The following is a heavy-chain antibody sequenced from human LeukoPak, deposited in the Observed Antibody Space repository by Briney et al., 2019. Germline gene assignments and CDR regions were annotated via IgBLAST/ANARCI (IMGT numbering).Heavy chain of an antibody. CDR2: IYASGTT. CDR1: GGSISSGSYY. Sequence: SQTLSLTCTVSGGSISSGSYYWSWIRQPAGKGLEWIGRIYASGTTNYNPSLKSRVTISVGTSKNQFSLKLSSVTAADTAVYYCASRGTVGDYWGQGTLVTVSS. CDR3: ASRGTVGDY. J-gene: IGHJ4*02. D-gene: IGHD2-15*01. V-gene: IGHV4-61*02.